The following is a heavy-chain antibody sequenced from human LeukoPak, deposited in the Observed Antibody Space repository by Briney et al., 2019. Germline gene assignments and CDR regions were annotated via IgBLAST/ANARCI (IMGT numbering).Heavy chain of an antibody. Sequence: PGGSLRLTCAASAFTFGSYSMNLVRQAPGKGLEWVSYISSSSSTIYYADSVKGRFTISRENAKNSLYLQMNSLRAEDTAVYYCAGDLRSYVYWGQGTLVTVSA. J-gene: IGHJ4*02. CDR2: ISSSSSTI. D-gene: IGHD5-18*01. CDR1: AFTFGSYS. V-gene: IGHV3-48*01. CDR3: AGDLRSYVY.